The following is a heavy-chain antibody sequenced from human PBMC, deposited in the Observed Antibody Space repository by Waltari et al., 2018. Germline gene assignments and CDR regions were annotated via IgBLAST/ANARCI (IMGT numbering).Heavy chain of an antibody. V-gene: IGHV4-59*01. D-gene: IGHD3-10*01. CDR2: IYSSGNT. CDR3: ARGRPGSYYDN. Sequence: QLQLQESGPGLVKPSETLSLTCTVSGGSISSYYWSWIRQPPGKGLEWIAYIYSSGNTNYNPSLKSRVTISIDTSNNQFSLKVNSVTAADTAVYYCARGRPGSYYDNWGQGTLVTVSS. CDR1: GGSISSYY. J-gene: IGHJ4*02.